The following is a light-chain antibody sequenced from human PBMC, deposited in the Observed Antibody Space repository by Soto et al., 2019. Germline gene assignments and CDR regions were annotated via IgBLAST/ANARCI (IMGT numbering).Light chain of an antibody. V-gene: IGKV1-8*01. J-gene: IGKJ1*01. CDR2: AAS. CDR3: QQYYSYPWT. CDR1: QGISSY. Sequence: AIRMTQSPSSFSASTGDRVTITCRASQGISSYLAWYQQKPGKAPKLLIYAASTLQCGVPSRFSGSGSGTDFTLTISCLQSEDFATYYCQQYYSYPWTFGQGTKVEIK.